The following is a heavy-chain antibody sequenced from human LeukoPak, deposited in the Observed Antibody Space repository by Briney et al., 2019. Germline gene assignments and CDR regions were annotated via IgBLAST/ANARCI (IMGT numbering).Heavy chain of an antibody. CDR3: ASYHGSGSNYDY. Sequence: KPGGSLRLSCAAPGFTFSSYSMNWVRQAPGKGLEWVSSISSSSSYIYYADSVKGRFTISRDNAKNSLYLQMNSLRAEDTAVYYCASYHGSGSNYDYWGQGTLVTVSS. CDR1: GFTFSSYS. J-gene: IGHJ4*02. V-gene: IGHV3-21*01. CDR2: ISSSSSYI. D-gene: IGHD3-10*01.